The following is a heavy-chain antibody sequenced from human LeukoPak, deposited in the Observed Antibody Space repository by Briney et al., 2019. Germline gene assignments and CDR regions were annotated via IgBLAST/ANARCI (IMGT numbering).Heavy chain of an antibody. CDR1: GGSINNYY. V-gene: IGHV4-59*08. J-gene: IGHJ4*02. Sequence: SETLSLTCTVSGGSINNYYWSCIRQPPGKGLEWIGFVYYSGSTNYNPSLKSRVTISVDTSKNQFSLKLTSVTAADTAVYYCARGNFLHDFWGQGTLVTVSP. CDR2: VYYSGST. CDR3: ARGNFLHDF.